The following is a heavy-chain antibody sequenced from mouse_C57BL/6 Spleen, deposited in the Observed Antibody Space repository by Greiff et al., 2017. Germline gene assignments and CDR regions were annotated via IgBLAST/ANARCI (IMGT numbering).Heavy chain of an antibody. D-gene: IGHD3-3*01. J-gene: IGHJ2*01. V-gene: IGHV3-6*01. CDR1: GYSITSGYY. CDR2: ISYDGSN. Sequence: EVQLQESGPGLVKPSQSLSLTCSVTGYSITSGYYWNWIRQFPGNKLEWMGYISYDGSNNYNPSLKNLIPITRDTSKNQFFLKLNAVTAEDTAPYYCARGGGWSDYWGQGTTLTVSS. CDR3: ARGGGWSDY.